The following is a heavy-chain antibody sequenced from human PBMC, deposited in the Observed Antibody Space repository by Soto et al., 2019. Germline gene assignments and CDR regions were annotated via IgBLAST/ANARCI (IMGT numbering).Heavy chain of an antibody. J-gene: IGHJ4*02. CDR2: IYYSGST. CDR3: ASPLDYGDPNLFDY. Sequence: PSETLSLTCTVSGGSISSSSYYWGWIRQPPGKGLEWIGSIYYSGSTYYNPSLKSRVTISVDTSKNQFSLKLSSVTAADTAVYYCASPLDYGDPNLFDYWGQGTLVTVSS. D-gene: IGHD4-17*01. CDR1: GGSISSSSYY. V-gene: IGHV4-39*01.